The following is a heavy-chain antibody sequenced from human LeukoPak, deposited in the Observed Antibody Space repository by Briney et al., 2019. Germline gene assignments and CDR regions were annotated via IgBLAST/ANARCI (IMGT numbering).Heavy chain of an antibody. J-gene: IGHJ1*01. D-gene: IGHD1-26*01. CDR2: ISYDGSNK. CDR3: ARVGGKWELLTSAEYFQH. Sequence: GGSLRLSCAGSGFSFSWYSMNWVRQAPGKGLEWVAVISYDGSNKYYADSVKGRFTISRDNSKNTLYLQMNSLRAEDTAVYYCARVGGKWELLTSAEYFQHWGQGTLVTVSS. CDR1: GFSFSWYS. V-gene: IGHV3-30*03.